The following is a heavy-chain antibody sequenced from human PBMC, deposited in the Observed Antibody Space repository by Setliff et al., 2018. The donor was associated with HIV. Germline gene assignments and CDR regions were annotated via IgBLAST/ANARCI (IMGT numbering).Heavy chain of an antibody. Sequence: GGSLRLSCAASGFTFSVHGMHWVRKAPGRGLEWVAFINYDEGYEYYADSVQGRVTISRDNSKNTVDLQMNSLRLEDTGVYYCAKDGDLRNSDYDAFDFWGQGTMVTVSS. J-gene: IGHJ3*01. CDR1: GFTFSVHG. CDR2: INYDEGYE. CDR3: AKDGDLRNSDYDAFDF. D-gene: IGHD7-27*01. V-gene: IGHV3-30*02.